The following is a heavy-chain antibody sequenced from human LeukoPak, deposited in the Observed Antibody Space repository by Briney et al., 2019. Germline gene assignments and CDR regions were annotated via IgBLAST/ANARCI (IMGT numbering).Heavy chain of an antibody. J-gene: IGHJ3*02. D-gene: IGHD3-10*01. CDR3: ASHTHQLLWFGESVGAFDI. CDR2: ISAYNGST. V-gene: IGHV1-18*01. Sequence: GASVKVSCKASGYTFTSYGISWVRQAPGQGLEWMGWISAYNGSTNYAQKLQGRVTMTTDTSTSTAYMELRSLRSDDTAVYYCASHTHQLLWFGESVGAFDIWGQGTMVTVSS. CDR1: GYTFTSYG.